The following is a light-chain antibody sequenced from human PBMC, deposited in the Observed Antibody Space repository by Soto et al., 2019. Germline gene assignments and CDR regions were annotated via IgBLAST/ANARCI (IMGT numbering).Light chain of an antibody. CDR3: QQYNSYPYS. CDR2: DAS. Sequence: DIHVTQSPSTLSASVGDRVTISCRARQNIDSWLAWYQQKPGKAPILLIYDASSFESAAPARFSVSGSVTEFTLTISSLQPDDCATDHCQQYNSYPYSFGPGTKVDIK. CDR1: QNIDSW. V-gene: IGKV1-5*01. J-gene: IGKJ3*01.